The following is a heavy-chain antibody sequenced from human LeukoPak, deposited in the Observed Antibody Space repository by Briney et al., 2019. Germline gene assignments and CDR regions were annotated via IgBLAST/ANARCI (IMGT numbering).Heavy chain of an antibody. Sequence: GGSLRLXCAASGFTFSSYWMSWVRQAPGKGLEWVANIKQDGSEKYYVDSVKGRFTISRDNAKNSLYLQMNSLRAEDTAVYYCARDPLRVVVVAATHWFDPWGQGTLVTVSS. J-gene: IGHJ5*02. D-gene: IGHD2-15*01. CDR3: ARDPLRVVVVAATHWFDP. CDR1: GFTFSSYW. V-gene: IGHV3-7*01. CDR2: IKQDGSEK.